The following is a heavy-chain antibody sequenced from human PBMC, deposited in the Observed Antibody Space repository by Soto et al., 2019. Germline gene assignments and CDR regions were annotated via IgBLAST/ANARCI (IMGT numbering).Heavy chain of an antibody. CDR3: ARGFTSGPINFDY. CDR1: GGTFSSYA. Sequence: ASVKVSCKASGGTFSSYAISWVRQAPGQGLEWMGGIIPIFGTANYAQKFQGRVTITADESTSTAYMELSSLRSEDTAVYYCARGFTSGPINFDYWGQGTLVTVSS. D-gene: IGHD1-20*01. V-gene: IGHV1-69*13. J-gene: IGHJ4*02. CDR2: IIPIFGTA.